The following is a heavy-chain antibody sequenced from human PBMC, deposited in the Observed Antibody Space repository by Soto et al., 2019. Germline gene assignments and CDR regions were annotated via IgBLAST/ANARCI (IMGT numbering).Heavy chain of an antibody. Sequence: GGSLRLSCAASEFTFSNYAMSWVRQAPGKGLEWVSAISYGGGTTYYADSVKGRFTISRDNSKNTLYLQMNSLRTEDTAVYYCARRGPGTYFDYWGQGTLVTVSS. CDR1: EFTFSNYA. CDR3: ARRGPGTYFDY. D-gene: IGHD6-13*01. V-gene: IGHV3-23*01. CDR2: ISYGGGTT. J-gene: IGHJ4*02.